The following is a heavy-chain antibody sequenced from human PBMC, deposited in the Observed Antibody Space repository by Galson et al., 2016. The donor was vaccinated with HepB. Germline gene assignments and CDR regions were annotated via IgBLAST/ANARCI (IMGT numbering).Heavy chain of an antibody. V-gene: IGHV3-53*01. D-gene: IGHD6-19*01. CDR2: IYSGGST. J-gene: IGHJ4*02. Sequence: SLRLSCAVSGFTVSNNYMIWVRQAPGKGLEWVSLIYSGGSTSYADSVKGRFTISRDSSQNTLYLQMNSLRAEDTAVYYCAGRHSQWPHWGQGTLVTVSS. CDR3: AGRHSQWPH. CDR1: GFTVSNNY.